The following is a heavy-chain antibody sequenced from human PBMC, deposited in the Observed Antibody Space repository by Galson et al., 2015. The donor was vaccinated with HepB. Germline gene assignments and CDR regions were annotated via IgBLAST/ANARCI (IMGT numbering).Heavy chain of an antibody. J-gene: IGHJ6*02. CDR1: GFTFSSYA. CDR3: ARYSSSSSMDV. Sequence: SLRLSCAASGFTFSSYAMSWVRQAPGKGLEWVSTIGPSANGRYYADSVKGRFSIPRDNSKNTLYLEMHNLRADDTAIYHCARYSSSSSMDVWGQGTTVTVSS. V-gene: IGHV3-23*01. D-gene: IGHD6-19*01. CDR2: IGPSANGR.